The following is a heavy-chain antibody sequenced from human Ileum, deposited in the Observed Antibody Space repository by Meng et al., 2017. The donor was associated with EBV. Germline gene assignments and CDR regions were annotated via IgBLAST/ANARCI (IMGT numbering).Heavy chain of an antibody. Sequence: VQRHDPRPGILTPAYPISLPCACHAGSVTSGTSDWTWLRQPPESRLEFIGYVHHTGATNYNPSLVRRATVSVDTSKSQFSLHLTSVTAADTAVYYCARGYSYSYYFYFDYWGQGILVTVSS. CDR3: ARGYSYSYYFYFDY. CDR1: AGSVTSGTSD. CDR2: VHHTGAT. D-gene: IGHD1-26*01. J-gene: IGHJ4*02. V-gene: IGHV4-61*01.